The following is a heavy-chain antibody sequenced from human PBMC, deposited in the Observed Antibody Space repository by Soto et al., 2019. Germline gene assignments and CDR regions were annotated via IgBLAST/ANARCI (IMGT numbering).Heavy chain of an antibody. CDR2: ITDNGGST. J-gene: IGHJ4*02. CDR1: GFTFSRDG. Sequence: GGSLRLSCAASGFTFSRDGMSWVRQAPGKGLEWVSLITDNGGSTYYADSVKGRFTISRDNTKNTLFLQMNSLRAEDTAVYYCAKERATTTAFDYWGQGALVIVSS. V-gene: IGHV3-23*01. CDR3: AKERATTTAFDY. D-gene: IGHD4-17*01.